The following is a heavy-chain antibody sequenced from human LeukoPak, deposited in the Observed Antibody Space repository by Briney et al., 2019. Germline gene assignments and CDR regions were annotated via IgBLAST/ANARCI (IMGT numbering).Heavy chain of an antibody. V-gene: IGHV4-39*01. CDR3: ARRRTTHYYYYCMHV. D-gene: IGHD4-17*01. CDR1: GGSISSSSYY. Sequence: TSETLSLTCTVSGGSISSSSYYWGWIRQPPGKGLEWIGSIYYSGSTYYNPSLKSRVTISVDTSKNQFSLKLSSVTAADTAVYYCARRRTTHYYYYCMHVWGKGTTLTVSS. J-gene: IGHJ6*03. CDR2: IYYSGST.